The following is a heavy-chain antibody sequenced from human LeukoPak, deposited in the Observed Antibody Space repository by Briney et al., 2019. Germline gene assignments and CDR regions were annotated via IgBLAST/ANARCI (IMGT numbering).Heavy chain of an antibody. CDR2: IYHSGST. V-gene: IGHV4-38-2*02. CDR3: AREGGNYGSGSYRYYYYYYMDV. J-gene: IGHJ6*03. Sequence: PSETLSPTCTVSGYSISSGYYWGWIRQPPGKGLEWVGSIYHSGSTYYNPSLKSRVTISVDTSKNQFSLKLSSVTAADTAVYYCAREGGNYGSGSYRYYYYYYMDVWGKGTTVTISS. CDR1: GYSISSGYY. D-gene: IGHD3-10*01.